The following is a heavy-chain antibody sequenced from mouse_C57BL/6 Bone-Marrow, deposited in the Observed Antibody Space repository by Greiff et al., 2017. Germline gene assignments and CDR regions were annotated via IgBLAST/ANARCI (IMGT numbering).Heavy chain of an antibody. CDR3: ARIGFYCYGTGFAY. J-gene: IGHJ3*01. Sequence: EVKLVESGPVLVKPGASVKMSCKASGYTFTDYYMNWVKQSHGKSLEWIGVINPYNGGTSYNQTFKGKATLTVAKSSSTAYIVLNSLTSDDSAVYYCARIGFYCYGTGFAYWGKGTLVTVSA. D-gene: IGHD1-1*01. V-gene: IGHV1-19*01. CDR1: GYTFTDYY. CDR2: INPYNGGT.